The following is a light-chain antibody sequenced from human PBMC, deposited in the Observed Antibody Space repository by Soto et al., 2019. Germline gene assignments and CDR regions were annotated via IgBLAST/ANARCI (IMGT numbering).Light chain of an antibody. CDR1: SSDVGGYDF. CDR2: DVS. CDR3: SSYRNNTTNLV. V-gene: IGLV2-14*03. J-gene: IGLJ2*01. Sequence: QSALTQPASVSGSPGQSITISCTGTSSDVGGYDFVSWYQQHPGKAPKLMIYDVSNRPSGVSNRFSGSKSGNTASLTISGLQAEDESDYYCSSYRNNTTNLVFGGGTKLTVL.